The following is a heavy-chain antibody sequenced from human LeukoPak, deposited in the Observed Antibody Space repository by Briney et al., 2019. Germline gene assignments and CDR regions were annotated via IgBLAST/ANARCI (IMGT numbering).Heavy chain of an antibody. Sequence: GASLKISCKGSGSSFTSYWIGWVRQLPGKGLEWMGIIYPGDSDTTYSPSFQGQVTISVDKSISTAYLQWSSLKASDTAMYFCAKGNGFYFDYWGQGTLVTVSS. CDR1: GSSFTSYW. D-gene: IGHD3-3*01. CDR2: IYPGDSDT. J-gene: IGHJ4*02. CDR3: AKGNGFYFDY. V-gene: IGHV5-51*01.